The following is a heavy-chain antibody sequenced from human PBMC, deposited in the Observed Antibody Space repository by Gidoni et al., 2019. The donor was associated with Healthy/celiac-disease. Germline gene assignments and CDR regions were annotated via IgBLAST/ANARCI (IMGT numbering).Heavy chain of an antibody. V-gene: IGHV3-23*01. CDR3: AKGPIFSEGAFDI. Sequence: EVQLLESGGGLVQPGGSLRLSCAASGFNFSSYAMSWVRQAPGKGLEWVSAISGSGGSTYYADSVKGRFTISRDNSKNTLYLQMNSLRAEDTAVYYCAKGPIFSEGAFDIWGQGTMVTVSS. CDR1: GFNFSSYA. J-gene: IGHJ3*02. CDR2: ISGSGGST. D-gene: IGHD3-9*01.